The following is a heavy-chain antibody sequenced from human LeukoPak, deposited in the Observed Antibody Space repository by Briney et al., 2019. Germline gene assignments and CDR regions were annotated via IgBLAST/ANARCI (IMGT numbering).Heavy chain of an antibody. V-gene: IGHV1-46*01. CDR1: GYTFTNYY. J-gene: IGHJ3*02. CDR2: INPSGGST. D-gene: IGHD3-22*01. CDR3: ARDTIRPNYDSSGQRAFDI. Sequence: ASVKVSCKASGYTFTNYYLHWVRQAPGQGLEWMGIINPSGGSTSYAQKFQGRVTMTRDTSTSTVYMELSSLRSEDTAVYYCARDTIRPNYDSSGQRAFDIWGQGTMVTVSS.